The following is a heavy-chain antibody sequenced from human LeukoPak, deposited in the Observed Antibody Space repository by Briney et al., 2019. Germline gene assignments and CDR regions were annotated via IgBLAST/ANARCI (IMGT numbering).Heavy chain of an antibody. CDR2: IYYSGST. V-gene: IGHV4-39*01. CDR3: ARRVAAAGTREFDY. J-gene: IGHJ4*02. CDR1: GGSISSSSYY. D-gene: IGHD6-13*01. Sequence: PSETLSLTCTVSGGSISSSSYYWGWIRQPPGKGLEWFGSIYYSGSTYYNPSLKSRVTISVDTSKNQFSLKLSSVTAADTAVYYCARRVAAAGTREFDYWGQGTLVTVSS.